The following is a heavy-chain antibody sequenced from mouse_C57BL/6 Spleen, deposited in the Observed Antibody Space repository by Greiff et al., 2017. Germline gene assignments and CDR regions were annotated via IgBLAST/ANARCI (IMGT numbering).Heavy chain of an antibody. J-gene: IGHJ4*01. D-gene: IGHD1-1*01. CDR2: INPNYGTT. Sequence: EVQLQQSGPELVKPGASVKISCKASGYSFTDYNMNWVNQSNGKSLEWIGVINPNYGTTSYNQKFKGKATLTVDQSSSTAYMQLNSLTSEDSAVYCCAREYGRSYDYAMDYWGQGTSVTVSS. V-gene: IGHV1-39*01. CDR3: AREYGRSYDYAMDY. CDR1: GYSFTDYN.